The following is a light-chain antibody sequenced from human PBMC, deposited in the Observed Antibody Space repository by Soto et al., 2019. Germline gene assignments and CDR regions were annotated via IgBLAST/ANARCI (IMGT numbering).Light chain of an antibody. Sequence: DIQMTQSPSSLSASVGDRVTITCRASQDIKNDLGWYQQKPGKAPERLIYVASSFQSGVPSRFSSSGSGTEFTLTNSSLQPEDFATYYILQRNYYRRTVGQGTEVDSK. CDR1: QDIKND. V-gene: IGKV1-17*01. CDR3: LQRNYYRRT. J-gene: IGKJ1*01. CDR2: VAS.